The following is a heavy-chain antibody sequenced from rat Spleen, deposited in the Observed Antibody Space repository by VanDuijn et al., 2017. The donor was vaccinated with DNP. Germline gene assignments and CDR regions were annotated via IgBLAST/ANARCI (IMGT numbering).Heavy chain of an antibody. V-gene: IGHV5-7*01. CDR2: ISYDGYNT. CDR3: ATQFASGSFDY. J-gene: IGHJ2*01. CDR1: GFTFSDHN. D-gene: IGHD4-3*01. Sequence: EVQLVESGGGLVQPGRSLKLSCAASGFTFSDHNMAWVRQAPKKGLEWVATISYDGYNTYYRDSVKGRFTISRDNAKSTLYLQVDSLRSEDTATYYCATQFASGSFDYWGQGVMVTVSS.